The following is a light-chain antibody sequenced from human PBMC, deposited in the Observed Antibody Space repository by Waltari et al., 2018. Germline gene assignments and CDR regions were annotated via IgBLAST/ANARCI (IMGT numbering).Light chain of an antibody. CDR3: QQYHTPPSYT. V-gene: IGKV4-1*01. Sequence: DIVMTQSPDSLAVSLGERATINCKSSQSVFYSPTNKDYLAWYQQKPGQPPQRLIYWASTRESGVPDRFSGSGSGTDFTLTISSLQAEDVAVYYCQQYHTPPSYTVGQGTKLEIK. J-gene: IGKJ2*01. CDR1: QSVFYSPTNKDY. CDR2: WAS.